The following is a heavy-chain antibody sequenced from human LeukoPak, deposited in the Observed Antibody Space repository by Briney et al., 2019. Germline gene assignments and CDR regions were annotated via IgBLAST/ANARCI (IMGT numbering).Heavy chain of an antibody. CDR3: ASACPFTLFPSPT. D-gene: IGHD2/OR15-2a*01. J-gene: IGHJ5*02. CDR1: GYTFTGYY. CDR2: INPNSGGT. Sequence: ASVKVSCKASGYTFTGYYIHWVRQAPGQGLEWMGWINPNSGGTNCAQKFQGRVTMTRDTSISTAYMELSRLRSDDTAIYYCASACPFTLFPSPTWGQGTLVTVSS. V-gene: IGHV1-2*02.